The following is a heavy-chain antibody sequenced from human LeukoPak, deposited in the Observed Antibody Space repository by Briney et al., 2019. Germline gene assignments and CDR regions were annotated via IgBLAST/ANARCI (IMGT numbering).Heavy chain of an antibody. J-gene: IGHJ4*02. CDR1: GGTFSSYA. CDR3: ASGYSYGTYYFDY. D-gene: IGHD5-18*01. Sequence: ASVKVSCKASGGTFSSYAISWVRQAPGQGLEWMGRIIPIFGTANYAQKFQGRVTITTDESTSTAYMELSSLRSEDTAVYYCASGYSYGTYYFDYWGQGTLATVSS. V-gene: IGHV1-69*05. CDR2: IIPIFGTA.